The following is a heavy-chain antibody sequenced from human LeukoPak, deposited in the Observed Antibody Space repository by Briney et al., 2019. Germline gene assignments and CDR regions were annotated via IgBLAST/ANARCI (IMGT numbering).Heavy chain of an antibody. V-gene: IGHV4-39*07. Sequence: SETLSLTCTVSGGSISSSSYYWGWIRQPPGKGLEWIGSIYYSGSTYYNPSLKSRVTISVDTSKNQFSLKLSAVTAADTAVYYCARGRRSSSWYLHFDYWGQGTLVTVSS. CDR2: IYYSGST. CDR1: GGSISSSSYY. CDR3: ARGRRSSSWYLHFDY. J-gene: IGHJ4*02. D-gene: IGHD6-13*01.